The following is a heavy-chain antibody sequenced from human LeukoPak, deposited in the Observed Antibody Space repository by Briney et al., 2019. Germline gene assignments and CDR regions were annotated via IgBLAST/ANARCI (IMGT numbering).Heavy chain of an antibody. J-gene: IGHJ4*02. CDR2: VYYSGST. CDR1: GCSISTYY. D-gene: IGHD3-22*01. V-gene: IGHV4-59*08. CDR3: ARREVGLQSSGIDY. Sequence: SETLSLTCTVSGCSISTYYWSWIRQPPGKGLEWIGCVYYSGSTNYNPSLKSRVTISVDTSKNQFSLKLSSVTAADTAVYYCARREVGLQSSGIDYWGQGTLVTVSS.